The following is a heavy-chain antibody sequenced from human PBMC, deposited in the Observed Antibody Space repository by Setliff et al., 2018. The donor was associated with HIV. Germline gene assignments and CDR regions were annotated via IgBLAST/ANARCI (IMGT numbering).Heavy chain of an antibody. Sequence: PSETLSLTCTVSGGSVSSGSYYWSWIRQPAGKGLEWIGHIYTSGGTNFNPSLKSRVTISVDTSQNHFSLNLSSVTAADTAVYYCARHPPRARYGWSDPWGQGTLVTVSS. CDR2: IYTSGGT. D-gene: IGHD4-17*01. J-gene: IGHJ5*02. V-gene: IGHV4-61*09. CDR3: ARHPPRARYGWSDP. CDR1: GGSVSSGSYY.